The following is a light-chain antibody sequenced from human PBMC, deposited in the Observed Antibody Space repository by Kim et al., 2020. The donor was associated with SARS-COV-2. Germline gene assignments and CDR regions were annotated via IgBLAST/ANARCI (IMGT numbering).Light chain of an antibody. V-gene: IGLV1-47*01. CDR2: RDN. J-gene: IGLJ2*01. CDR3: ASWDGSLDTRI. Sequence: GQRVPLSCSGTGSNIGRNYVYWYQQLPGMAPKLLICRDNQRPSGVPDRFSGSKSGTSASLAISGLRSEDEADYYCASWDGSLDTRIFGGGTQLTVL. CDR1: GSNIGRNY.